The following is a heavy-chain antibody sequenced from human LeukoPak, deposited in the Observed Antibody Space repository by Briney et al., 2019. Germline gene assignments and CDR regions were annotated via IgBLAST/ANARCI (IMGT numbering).Heavy chain of an antibody. D-gene: IGHD5-18*01. CDR3: ARGTDTAMATDFDY. V-gene: IGHV3-20*04. J-gene: IGHJ4*02. CDR1: GFTFSSYW. Sequence: GGSLRLSCAASGFTFSSYWMTWVRQAPGKGLEWVSGINWNGGSTGYADSVKGRFTISRDNAKNSLYLQMNSLRAEDTALYYCARGTDTAMATDFDYWGQGTLVTVSS. CDR2: INWNGGST.